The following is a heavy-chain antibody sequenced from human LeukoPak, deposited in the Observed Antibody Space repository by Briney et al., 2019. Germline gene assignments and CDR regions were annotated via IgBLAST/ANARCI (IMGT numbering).Heavy chain of an antibody. D-gene: IGHD2-2*01. CDR3: ATRPYDIVVVPGFYYYYDMDV. CDR2: ISSSGSTR. Sequence: PGGSLRLSCAASGFTFSDYYMSWIRQAPGKGLEWVSYISSSGSTRYYADSVKGRFTISRDNAKNSLYLQMNSLRAEDTAVYYCATRPYDIVVVPGFYYYYDMDVWGQGTTVTVSS. J-gene: IGHJ6*02. V-gene: IGHV3-11*01. CDR1: GFTFSDYY.